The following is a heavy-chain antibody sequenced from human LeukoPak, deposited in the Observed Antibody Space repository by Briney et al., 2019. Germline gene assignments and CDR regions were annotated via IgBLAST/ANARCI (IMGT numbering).Heavy chain of an antibody. CDR3: ARDDARITIFGVVIKSGHFDY. Sequence: ASVKVSCKASGYTFTSYGISWVRQAPGQGLEWMGWISAYNGNTNYAQKLQGRVTMTTDTSTSTAYMELRNLRSDDTAVHYCARDDARITIFGVVIKSGHFDYWGQGTLVTVSS. CDR1: GYTFTSYG. CDR2: ISAYNGNT. J-gene: IGHJ4*02. V-gene: IGHV1-18*01. D-gene: IGHD3-3*01.